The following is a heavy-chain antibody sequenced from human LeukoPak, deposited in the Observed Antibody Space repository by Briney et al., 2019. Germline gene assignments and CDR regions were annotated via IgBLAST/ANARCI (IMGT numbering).Heavy chain of an antibody. D-gene: IGHD3-9*01. Sequence: GGSLRLSCTASGFTFGDYAMSWVRQAPGKGLEWVGFIRSKAYGGTTEYAASVKVRFTISRDDSKSIAYLQMNSLRTEDTAVYYCTRVRYFDWLLNGGAFDIWGQGTMVTVSS. CDR3: TRVRYFDWLLNGGAFDI. V-gene: IGHV3-49*04. CDR1: GFTFGDYA. CDR2: IRSKAYGGTT. J-gene: IGHJ3*02.